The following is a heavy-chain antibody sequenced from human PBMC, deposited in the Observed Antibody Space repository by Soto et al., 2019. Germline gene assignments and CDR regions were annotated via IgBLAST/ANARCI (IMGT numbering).Heavy chain of an antibody. J-gene: IGHJ6*02. Sequence: QVQLVESGGGVVQPGRSLRLSCAASGFTFSSYAMHWVRQAPGKGLEWVAVISYDGSNKYYADSVKGRFTISRDNSKNTLYLQMNSLRAEDTAVYYCALGGPHSSGYYVCYYYGMDVWGQGTTVTVSS. D-gene: IGHD3-22*01. CDR1: GFTFSSYA. V-gene: IGHV3-30-3*01. CDR3: ALGGPHSSGYYVCYYYGMDV. CDR2: ISYDGSNK.